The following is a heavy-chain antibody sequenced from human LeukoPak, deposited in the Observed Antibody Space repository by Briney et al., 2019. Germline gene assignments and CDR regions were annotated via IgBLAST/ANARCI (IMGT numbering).Heavy chain of an antibody. Sequence: GGSLRLSCAASGFTFSSYAMSWVRQAPGKGLEWVSVISGSGGSTYYADSVKGRFTISRDNSKNTLYLQMNSLRAEDTAVYHCARDRSSSSGRYFDYWGQGTLVTVSS. CDR2: ISGSGGST. D-gene: IGHD6-6*01. J-gene: IGHJ4*02. CDR3: ARDRSSSSGRYFDY. CDR1: GFTFSSYA. V-gene: IGHV3-23*01.